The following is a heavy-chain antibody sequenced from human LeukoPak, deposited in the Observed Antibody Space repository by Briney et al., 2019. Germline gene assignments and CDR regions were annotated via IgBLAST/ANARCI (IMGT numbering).Heavy chain of an antibody. Sequence: ASVKVSCKASGYTFTGYYMHWVRQAPGQGLEWMGWINPNSGGTNYAQKFQGRVTMTRDTSISTAYMELSRLRSDDTAVHYCARNRLGTTILDYWGQGTLVTVSS. CDR2: INPNSGGT. V-gene: IGHV1-2*02. CDR1: GYTFTGYY. D-gene: IGHD1-7*01. CDR3: ARNRLGTTILDY. J-gene: IGHJ4*02.